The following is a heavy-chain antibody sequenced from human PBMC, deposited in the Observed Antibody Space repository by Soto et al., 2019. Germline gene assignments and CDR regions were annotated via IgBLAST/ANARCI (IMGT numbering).Heavy chain of an antibody. Sequence: QVQLVQSGAEEKKPGASVKVSCKASGYTFTSYAMHWVRQAPGQGLEGMGWFNAGNGNTKYSQKYQGRVTITRETSASTAYMGVSSLRSEDTGVYYCARSIVVVTALDYWGRGTLVTVSS. D-gene: IGHD2-21*02. J-gene: IGHJ4*02. CDR3: ARSIVVVTALDY. CDR1: GYTFTSYA. V-gene: IGHV1-3*05. CDR2: FNAGNGNT.